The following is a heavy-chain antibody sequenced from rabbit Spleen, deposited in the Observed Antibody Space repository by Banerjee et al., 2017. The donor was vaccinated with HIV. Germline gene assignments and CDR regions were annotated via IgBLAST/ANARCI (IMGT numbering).Heavy chain of an antibody. Sequence: QSLEESGGGLVQPGASLTLTCTASGFSFSSGYDMCWVRQAPGKGPEWITCIWDGDGSTYYASWAKGRFTISKSSSTTVTLQMTSLTAADTATYFCARMSHDWGDAWNLWGPGTLVTVS. CDR3: ARMSHDWGDAWNL. J-gene: IGHJ4*01. CDR1: GFSFSSGYD. D-gene: IGHD4-1*01. V-gene: IGHV1S40*01. CDR2: IWDGDGST.